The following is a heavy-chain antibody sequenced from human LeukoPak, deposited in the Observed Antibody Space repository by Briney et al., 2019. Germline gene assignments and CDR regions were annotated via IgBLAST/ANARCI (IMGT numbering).Heavy chain of an antibody. J-gene: IGHJ6*03. CDR1: GYSFTSYW. D-gene: IGHD6-19*01. CDR2: IYPGDSDT. CDR3: ARLPSGWYRGARYYYMDV. Sequence: GESLKISCKGSGYSFTSYWIGWVRQMPGKGLEWMGIIYPGDSDTRYSPSFQGQVTISADKSISTAYLQWGSLKASDTAMYYCARLPSGWYRGARYYYMDVWGKGTTVTVSS. V-gene: IGHV5-51*01.